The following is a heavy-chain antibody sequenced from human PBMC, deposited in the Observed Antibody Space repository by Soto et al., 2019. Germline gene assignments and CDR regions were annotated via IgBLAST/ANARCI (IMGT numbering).Heavy chain of an antibody. D-gene: IGHD3-22*01. J-gene: IGHJ4*02. CDR3: ARQIYDSDTGPNFQYYFDS. Sequence: PGASLKISCKGSGYSFAGYWITWVRQKPGKGLEWMGRIDPSDSQTYYSPSFRGLVTISVTKSITTVFLQWSSLRASDTAMYYCARQIYDSDTGPNFQYYFDSWGQGTPVTVSS. CDR2: IDPSDSQT. V-gene: IGHV5-10-1*01. CDR1: GYSFAGYW.